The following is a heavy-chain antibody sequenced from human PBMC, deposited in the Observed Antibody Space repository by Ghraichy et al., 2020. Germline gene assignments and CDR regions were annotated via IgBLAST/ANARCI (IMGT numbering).Heavy chain of an antibody. V-gene: IGHV2-70*01. CDR1: GFSLSTSGMC. D-gene: IGHD2-21*02. Sequence: PTLVKPTQTLTLTCTFSGFSLSTSGMCVSWIRQPPGKALEWLALIDWDDDKYYSTSLKTRLTISKDTSKNQVVLTMTNMDPVDTATYYCARAQRYCGGDCYYYYYYGMDVWGQGTTVTVSS. CDR2: IDWDDDK. J-gene: IGHJ6*02. CDR3: ARAQRYCGGDCYYYYYYGMDV.